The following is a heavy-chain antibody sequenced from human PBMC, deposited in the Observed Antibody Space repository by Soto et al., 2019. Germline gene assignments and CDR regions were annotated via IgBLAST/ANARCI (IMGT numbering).Heavy chain of an antibody. J-gene: IGHJ6*02. CDR3: VHSRCGGDCLQSYSSHYYYGMDI. CDR1: GFSLSTGGMG. CDR2: IYWDGDR. Sequence: QITLKESGPTLVKPTQTLTLTCTFSGFSLSTGGMGVGWIRQPPGKALEWLALIYWDGDRRYSPSLMNRLTIAKDTSKTXVXLXMXXMDPVDTATYYCVHSRCGGDCLQSYSSHYYYGMDIWGQGTTVTVSS. D-gene: IGHD2-21*02. V-gene: IGHV2-5*02.